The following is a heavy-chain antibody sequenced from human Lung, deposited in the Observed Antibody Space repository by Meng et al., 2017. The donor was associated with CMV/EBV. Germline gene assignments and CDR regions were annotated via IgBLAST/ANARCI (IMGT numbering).Heavy chain of an antibody. CDR1: GRSLTNGDYY. Sequence: TVSGRSLTNGDYYWSWIRQPPGKGLEWIGYVYYTGTTYYNPSLKSRLTISIDTSKNQFSLHLRSVTAADTAVYYCARDYTEGDYFDYWGQGALVTVSS. CDR3: ARDYTEGDYFDY. CDR2: VYYTGTT. V-gene: IGHV4-30-4*01. J-gene: IGHJ4*02. D-gene: IGHD3-16*01.